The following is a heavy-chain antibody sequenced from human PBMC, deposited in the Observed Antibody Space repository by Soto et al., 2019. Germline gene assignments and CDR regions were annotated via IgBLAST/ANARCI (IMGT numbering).Heavy chain of an antibody. CDR2: MNPNSGNT. CDR1: GYTYSSYD. V-gene: IGHV1-8*01. Sequence: QVQLVQSGAEVKKPGASVKVSCKASGYTYSSYDINWVRQATGQGLEWMGWMNPNSGNTVYAQKFQGRVTITRNTSISTAYMELSSLRSEDTGVYYCARERSYGLDYWGQGTLVTVSS. D-gene: IGHD5-18*01. CDR3: ARERSYGLDY. J-gene: IGHJ4*02.